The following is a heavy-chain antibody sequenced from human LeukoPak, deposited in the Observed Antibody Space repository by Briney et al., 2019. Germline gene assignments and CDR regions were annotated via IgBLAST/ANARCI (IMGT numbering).Heavy chain of an antibody. CDR2: ISYDGSNK. V-gene: IGHV3-30-3*01. Sequence: ISYDGSNKYYSDSVKGRFTISRDNSKNTLYLQMNSLRAEDTAVYYCARALVVVAATLGMDVWGQGTTVTVSS. CDR3: ARALVVVAATLGMDV. J-gene: IGHJ6*02. D-gene: IGHD2-15*01.